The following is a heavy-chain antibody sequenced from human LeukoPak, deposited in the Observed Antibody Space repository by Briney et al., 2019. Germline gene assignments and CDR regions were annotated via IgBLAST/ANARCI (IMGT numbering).Heavy chain of an antibody. CDR2: IYSSGGSGST. Sequence: SETLSLTCTVSGGSISSGSYFWSWIRQPAGKGLEWIGRIYSSGGSGSTNYNPSLKSRVTISLDTSNNQFSLRLSSVTAADTAAYYCARTQHCGSTSCPHGLDSWGRGTLVTVSS. J-gene: IGHJ4*02. D-gene: IGHD2-2*01. CDR1: GGSISSGSYF. CDR3: ARTQHCGSTSCPHGLDS. V-gene: IGHV4-61*02.